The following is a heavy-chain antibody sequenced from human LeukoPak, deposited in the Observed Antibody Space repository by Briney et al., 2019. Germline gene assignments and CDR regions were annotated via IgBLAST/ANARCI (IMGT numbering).Heavy chain of an antibody. CDR1: GLTFSSYS. Sequence: GGSLRLSCAASGLTFSSYSMNWVRQAPGKGLEWVSYISSSSSYTNYADSVKGRFTISRDNAKNSLYLQMNSLRAEDTAVYYCAQTKGGFGELNRAFDIWGQGTMVTVSS. CDR3: AQTKGGFGELNRAFDI. V-gene: IGHV3-21*05. J-gene: IGHJ3*02. D-gene: IGHD3-10*01. CDR2: ISSSSSYT.